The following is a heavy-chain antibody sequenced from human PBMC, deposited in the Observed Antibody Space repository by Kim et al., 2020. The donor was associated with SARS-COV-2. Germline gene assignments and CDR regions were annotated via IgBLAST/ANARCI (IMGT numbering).Heavy chain of an antibody. J-gene: IGHJ6*02. Sequence: ASVKVSCKASGYTFTSYAMHWVRQAPGQRLEWMGWINAGNGNTKYSQKFQGRVTITRDTSASTAYMELSSLRSEDTAVYYCARDGGMAHPSYYYYYGMDVWGQGTTVTVSS. V-gene: IGHV1-3*01. CDR1: GYTFTSYA. CDR2: INAGNGNT. CDR3: ARDGGMAHPSYYYYYGMDV. D-gene: IGHD1-20*01.